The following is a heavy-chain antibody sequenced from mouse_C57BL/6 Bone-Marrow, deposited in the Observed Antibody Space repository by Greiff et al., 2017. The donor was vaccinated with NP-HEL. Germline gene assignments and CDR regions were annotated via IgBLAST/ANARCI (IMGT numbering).Heavy chain of an antibody. CDR3: ARHEKFYCSSSYAMDY. CDR2: FYPGSGSI. D-gene: IGHD1-1*01. Sequence: QVQLQQSGAELVQPGASVKLSCKASGYTFTEYTIHWVKQRSGQGLEWIGWFYPGSGSIKYNETFKDKATLTADKSSSPVYMELSRLTSEDSAVYFCARHEKFYCSSSYAMDYWGQGTSVTVSS. J-gene: IGHJ4*01. V-gene: IGHV1-62-2*01. CDR1: GYTFTEYT.